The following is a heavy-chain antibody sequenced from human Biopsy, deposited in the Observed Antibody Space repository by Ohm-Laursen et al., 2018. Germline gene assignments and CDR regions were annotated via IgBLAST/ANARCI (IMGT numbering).Heavy chain of an antibody. Sequence: SETLSLTCTVSGDSISSYYWSWIRQPPGKGLQWIGYVYYTWSTEYNPSLQSRVTISVDTSKNHFSLRLRSVTPADTAIYYCARDRGYYSDRTVPGYFDLWGRGTLVTVSS. V-gene: IGHV4-59*01. CDR3: ARDRGYYSDRTVPGYFDL. D-gene: IGHD3-22*01. CDR2: VYYTWST. CDR1: GDSISSYY. J-gene: IGHJ2*01.